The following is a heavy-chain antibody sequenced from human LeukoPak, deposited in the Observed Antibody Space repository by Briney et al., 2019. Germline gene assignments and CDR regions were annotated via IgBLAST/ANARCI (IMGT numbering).Heavy chain of an antibody. V-gene: IGHV5-51*01. Sequence: GEALKICCKGSGYSFTSYWIGLGRQMPGEGVGWVGIIYPGGCDTRYSPSFQGQVTSSADKSISTPYLQWSSLKASDTAMYYCARHPGTAARQVDYWGQGTLVTVSS. D-gene: IGHD6-6*01. CDR3: ARHPGTAARQVDY. J-gene: IGHJ4*02. CDR2: IYPGGCDT. CDR1: GYSFTSYW.